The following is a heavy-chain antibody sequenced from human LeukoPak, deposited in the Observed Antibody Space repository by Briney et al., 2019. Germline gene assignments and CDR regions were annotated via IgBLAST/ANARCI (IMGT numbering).Heavy chain of an antibody. D-gene: IGHD5-12*01. Sequence: SETLSLTCAVYGGSFSGYYWSWIRQPPGKGLEGWGEINHSGRTNYNPSLKSRVAISVDTSNIQFSMKLSSETAADTAVYYCARGIVATILYYYYYRDVWGKGTTVTVSS. CDR1: GGSFSGYY. J-gene: IGHJ6*03. CDR3: ARGIVATILYYYYYRDV. V-gene: IGHV4-34*01. CDR2: INHSGRT.